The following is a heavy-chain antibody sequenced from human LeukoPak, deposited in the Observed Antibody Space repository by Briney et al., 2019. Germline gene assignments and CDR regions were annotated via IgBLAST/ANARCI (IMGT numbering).Heavy chain of an antibody. D-gene: IGHD6-6*01. Sequence: GGSLRLSCAASGFTFSTYWMNWFRQTPGKGLEWVAKIKADGGEKDHVASVKGRFTISRDNAKNSLHLQMNSLRVEDTAVYYCARGGTARPDFWGQGTLVTVSS. CDR3: ARGGTARPDF. J-gene: IGHJ4*02. CDR1: GFTFSTYW. V-gene: IGHV3-7*01. CDR2: IKADGGEK.